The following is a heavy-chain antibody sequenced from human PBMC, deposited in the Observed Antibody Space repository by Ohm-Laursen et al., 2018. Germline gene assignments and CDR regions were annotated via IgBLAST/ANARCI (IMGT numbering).Heavy chain of an antibody. V-gene: IGHV3-9*01. Sequence: SLRLSCSASGFTFDDYAMHWVRQAPGKGLEWVSGISWNSGSIGYADSVKGRFTISRDNAKNSLYLQMNSLRAEDTALYYCAKDKERDGYNSGLDYWGQGTLVTVSS. D-gene: IGHD5-24*01. J-gene: IGHJ4*02. CDR2: ISWNSGSI. CDR3: AKDKERDGYNSGLDY. CDR1: GFTFDDYA.